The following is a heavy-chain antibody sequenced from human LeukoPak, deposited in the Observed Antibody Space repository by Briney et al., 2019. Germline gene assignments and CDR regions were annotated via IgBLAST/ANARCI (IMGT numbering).Heavy chain of an antibody. Sequence: ASVKVSCKASGYTFTGYYMHWVRQAPGQGLEWMGWINPNSGGTNYAQKFQDRVTMTRDTSISTAYMELSRLRSDDTAVYYCARVPLYYYYMDVWGKGTTVTVSS. CDR3: ARVPLYYYYMDV. CDR2: INPNSGGT. J-gene: IGHJ6*03. CDR1: GYTFTGYY. V-gene: IGHV1-2*02.